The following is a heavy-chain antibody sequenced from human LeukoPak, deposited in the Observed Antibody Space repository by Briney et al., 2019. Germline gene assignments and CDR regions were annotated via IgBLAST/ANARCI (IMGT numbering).Heavy chain of an antibody. Sequence: GGSLRLSCAASGFTFSSYSMNWVRQAPGKGLEWVSSISSSGSYIYYADSVKGRFTISRDNAKNSLYLQMNSLRAEDTAVYYCARDSAEVGASPVKGYWGQGTLVTVSS. D-gene: IGHD1-26*01. J-gene: IGHJ4*02. V-gene: IGHV3-21*01. CDR1: GFTFSSYS. CDR3: ARDSAEVGASPVKGY. CDR2: ISSSGSYI.